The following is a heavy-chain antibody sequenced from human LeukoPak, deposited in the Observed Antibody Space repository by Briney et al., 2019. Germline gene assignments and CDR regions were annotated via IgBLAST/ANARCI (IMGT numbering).Heavy chain of an antibody. V-gene: IGHV3-66*01. CDR2: IYSGGST. D-gene: IGHD3-10*01. CDR3: AAELWFGELLVDY. CDR1: GFSFSSYA. Sequence: QPGGSLRLSCAASGFSFSSYAMSWVRQAPGKGLEWVSVIYSGGSTYYADSVKGRFTISRDNSKNTLYLQMNSLRAEDTAVYYCAAELWFGELLVDYWDQGTLVTVSS. J-gene: IGHJ4*02.